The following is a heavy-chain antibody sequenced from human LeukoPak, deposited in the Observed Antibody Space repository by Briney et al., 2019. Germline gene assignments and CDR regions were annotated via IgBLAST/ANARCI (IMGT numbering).Heavy chain of an antibody. D-gene: IGHD3-10*01. CDR2: INHSGST. V-gene: IGHV4-34*01. CDR1: GGSFSGYY. CDR3: ARKPHYYGSGSYRY. Sequence: PSETLSLTCAVYGGSFSGYYWSWIRQPPGKGLEWIGEINHSGSTNYNPSLKSRVTISVDTSKNQFSLKLRSVTAADTAVYYCARKPHYYGSGSYRYWGQGTLVTVSS. J-gene: IGHJ4*02.